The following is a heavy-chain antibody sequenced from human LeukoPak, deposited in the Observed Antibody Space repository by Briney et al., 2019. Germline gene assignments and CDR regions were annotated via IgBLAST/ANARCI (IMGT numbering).Heavy chain of an antibody. V-gene: IGHV4-59*01. D-gene: IGHD5-24*01. CDR2: ISYSGST. Sequence: SETLSLTCTVSGGSISSYYWSWIRQPPGKGLEWIGYISYSGSTTYNPSLKSRVTISIDTSKKQFSLKLSSVTAADTAVYYCARGRRWLQPYYYYGMDVWGQGTTVTVSS. J-gene: IGHJ6*02. CDR1: GGSISSYY. CDR3: ARGRRWLQPYYYYGMDV.